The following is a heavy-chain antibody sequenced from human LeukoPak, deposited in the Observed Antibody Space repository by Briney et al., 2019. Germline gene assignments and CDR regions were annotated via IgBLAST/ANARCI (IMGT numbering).Heavy chain of an antibody. J-gene: IGHJ4*02. CDR2: IYHSGST. CDR1: GYSISSGNS. Sequence: PSETLSLSCAVSGYSISSGNSWGWFRQPPGKGREWIGRIYHSGSTYYNPSLKSRVTISVATSKPQFSLKLRSVTAADTAVYYCPRASYSYDISGWVPFDSSGQGTLVTVSS. D-gene: IGHD3-22*01. CDR3: PRASYSYDISGWVPFDS. V-gene: IGHV4-38-2*01.